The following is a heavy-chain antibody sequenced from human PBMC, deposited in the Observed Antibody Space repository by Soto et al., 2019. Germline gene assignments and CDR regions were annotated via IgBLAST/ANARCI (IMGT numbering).Heavy chain of an antibody. CDR3: ARSPPWESHARFGLDV. Sequence: EVQLVESGGGLVKAGGSLRLSCTASGFTFSSYAMAWVRQAPGKGLEWVSSIDATSSHINYADSVKGRFTISKDTAKKSVYLQISTLRVEDTAVYYCARSPPWESHARFGLDVWGQGTTVTVSS. V-gene: IGHV3-21*01. D-gene: IGHD1-26*01. CDR2: IDATSSHI. J-gene: IGHJ6*02. CDR1: GFTFSSYA.